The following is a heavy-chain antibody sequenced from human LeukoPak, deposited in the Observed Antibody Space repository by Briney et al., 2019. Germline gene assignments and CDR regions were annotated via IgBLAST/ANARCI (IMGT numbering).Heavy chain of an antibody. V-gene: IGHV1-24*01. CDR1: GGTFSSYA. CDR3: ATGPNAAH. J-gene: IGHJ4*02. Sequence: ASVKVSCKASGGTFSSYAISWVRQAPGKGLEWMGGFDPEDGETIYAQKFQGRVTMTEDTSTDTAYMELSSLRSEDTAVYYCATGPNAAHWGQVTLVTVSS. CDR2: FDPEDGET.